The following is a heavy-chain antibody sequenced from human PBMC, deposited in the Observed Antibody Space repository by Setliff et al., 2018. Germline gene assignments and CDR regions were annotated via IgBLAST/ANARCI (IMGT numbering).Heavy chain of an antibody. Sequence: GGSLRLSCIVSEFTFQNYAMNWVRQAPGKGLEWVAYMSGSGNTIYYADSVKGRFTISRDNDKNSLYLQMHSLRIEDTAVYYCAKGGTHESDYWGQGTLVTVSS. CDR3: AKGGTHESDY. CDR1: EFTFQNYA. D-gene: IGHD3-16*01. CDR2: MSGSGNTI. V-gene: IGHV3-48*03. J-gene: IGHJ4*02.